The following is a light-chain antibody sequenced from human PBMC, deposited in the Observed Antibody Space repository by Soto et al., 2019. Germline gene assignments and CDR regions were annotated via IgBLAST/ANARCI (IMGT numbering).Light chain of an antibody. V-gene: IGKV3-20*01. CDR2: GVF. J-gene: IGKJ2*01. CDR1: QSVKSNY. Sequence: ETVLTQSPGTMSLSPGERATLSCRTSQSVKSNYLAWYQQKPGQAPRLLIYGVFNRATGIPDRFSGSGSGTDFTLTISGLEPEDSAVYYCQHYDGSPRTFGQGTKLEIK. CDR3: QHYDGSPRT.